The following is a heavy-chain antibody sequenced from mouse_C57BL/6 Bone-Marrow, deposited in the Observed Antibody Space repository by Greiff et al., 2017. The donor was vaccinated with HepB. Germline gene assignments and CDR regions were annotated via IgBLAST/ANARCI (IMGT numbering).Heavy chain of an antibody. CDR3: ARGSITTVVATNFDV. CDR2: IYPRSGNT. V-gene: IGHV1-81*01. D-gene: IGHD1-1*01. J-gene: IGHJ1*03. Sequence: VKQRTGQGLEWIGEIYPRSGNTYYNEKFKGKATLTADKSSSTAYMELRSLTSEDSAVYFCARGSITTVVATNFDVWGTGTTVTVSS.